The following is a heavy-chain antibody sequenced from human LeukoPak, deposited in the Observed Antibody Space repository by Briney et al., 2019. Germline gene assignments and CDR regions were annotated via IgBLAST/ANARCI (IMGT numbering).Heavy chain of an antibody. CDR3: ATGASKVTTDFANY. CDR2: IDPRDSYT. Sequence: PGESLQISCKASGSSFTNYWISWVRQLPGKGLEWMGRIDPRDSYTKYSPSFEGHVTISVDKSISSAFLQWNSLKASDSAMYYCATGASKVTTDFANYWGQGTQVAVSS. CDR1: GSSFTNYW. D-gene: IGHD4-17*01. V-gene: IGHV5-10-1*01. J-gene: IGHJ4*02.